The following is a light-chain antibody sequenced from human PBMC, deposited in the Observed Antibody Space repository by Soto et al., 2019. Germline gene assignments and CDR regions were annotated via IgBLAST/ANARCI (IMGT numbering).Light chain of an antibody. CDR2: AAS. V-gene: IGKV3D-20*02. CDR3: QKCNIGPFT. Sequence: VTPSPAPLSVHQRERVTLSCKASQRMSSNYLAWYQQKPGQAPRLLIYAASSRATGIPDRFSGCGSGTDFTLTISSLQPEDVASYYCQKCNIGPFTFGEGTKVDIK. J-gene: IGKJ4*02. CDR1: QRMSSNY.